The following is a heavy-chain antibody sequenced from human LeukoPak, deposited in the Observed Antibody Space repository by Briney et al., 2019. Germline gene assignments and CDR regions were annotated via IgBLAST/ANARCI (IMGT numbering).Heavy chain of an antibody. D-gene: IGHD6-13*01. V-gene: IGHV1-18*01. Sequence: ASVKVSCKASGYTFTNYGISWVRQAPGQGLEWMGWISVYNGNTNYAQKFQGRVTMTRDTSISTAYMELSRLRSDDTAVYYCARDRIAAAGGYNWFDPWGQGTLVTVSS. J-gene: IGHJ5*02. CDR2: ISVYNGNT. CDR3: ARDRIAAAGGYNWFDP. CDR1: GYTFTNYG.